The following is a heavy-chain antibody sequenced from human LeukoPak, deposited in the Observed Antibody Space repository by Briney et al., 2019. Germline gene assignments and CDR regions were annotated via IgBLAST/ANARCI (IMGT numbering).Heavy chain of an antibody. D-gene: IGHD1-14*01. V-gene: IGHV4-31*03. J-gene: IGHJ3*02. CDR3: ARRMTTRGAPGAFDI. CDR2: IYYTGTT. Sequence: SETLSLTCTVSDDSISSGGYYWSWIRQHPGKGLEWIGCIYYTGTTYYNTSLQSRVTISVDTSKNQISLKLSSVTAADTAVYYCARRMTTRGAPGAFDIWGQGTMVTVSS. CDR1: DDSISSGGYY.